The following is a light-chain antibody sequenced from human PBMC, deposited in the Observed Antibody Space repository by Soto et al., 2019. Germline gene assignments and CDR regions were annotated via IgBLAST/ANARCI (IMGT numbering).Light chain of an antibody. Sequence: DIQMTQSPSSLSASIGDIITITCRASQSISTYLNWYQQKPGKAPKLLIYGASTLQNGVPSRFSGSGSATDYTLTISALQPDDFATYYCQQSFITPPLSFGGGTKVEMK. CDR2: GAS. CDR1: QSISTY. J-gene: IGKJ4*01. V-gene: IGKV1-39*01. CDR3: QQSFITPPLS.